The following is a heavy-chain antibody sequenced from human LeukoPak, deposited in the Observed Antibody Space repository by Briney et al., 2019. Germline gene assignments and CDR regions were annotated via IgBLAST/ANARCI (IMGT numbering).Heavy chain of an antibody. J-gene: IGHJ4*02. Sequence: PSETLSLTCTVSGGSISSYYWSWVRQPPGEGLGWVGYIYYSGSTNYNPSLKSRVTISVDTSKNQFSLKLSSVTAADTAVYYCARDLNNGGYSYGLDYWGQGTLVTVSS. CDR2: IYYSGST. D-gene: IGHD5-18*01. CDR3: ARDLNNGGYSYGLDY. V-gene: IGHV4-59*01. CDR1: GGSISSYY.